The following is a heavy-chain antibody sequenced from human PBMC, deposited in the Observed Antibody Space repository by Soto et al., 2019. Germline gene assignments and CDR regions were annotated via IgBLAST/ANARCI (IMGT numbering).Heavy chain of an antibody. J-gene: IGHJ4*02. V-gene: IGHV4-39*02. CDR1: GGSISSSSYY. CDR3: ARRDCFDSLDY. Sequence: QLQLQESGPGLVKPSETLSLTCTVSGGSISSSSYYWGWIRQPPGKGLEWIGSIYYTGSTYYNPSLRSRLTVSVDTSKNHFSLKLRSVTAADTAIYYCARRDCFDSLDYWGQGTLVTVSS. CDR2: IYYTGST. D-gene: IGHD2-21*01.